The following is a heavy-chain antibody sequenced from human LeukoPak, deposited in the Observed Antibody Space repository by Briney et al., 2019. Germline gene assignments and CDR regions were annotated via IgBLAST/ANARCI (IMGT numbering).Heavy chain of an antibody. CDR3: TTVPLYYYDSSGYYYIR. CDR1: GFTFSNAW. J-gene: IGHJ4*02. CDR2: IKSKTDGGTT. D-gene: IGHD3-22*01. Sequence: GGSLRLSCAASGFTFSNAWMSWVRQAPGKGLEWVGRIKSKTDGGTTDYAAPVKGRFTISKDDSKNTLYLQMNSLKTEDTAVYYRTTVPLYYYDSSGYYYIRWGQGTLVTVSS. V-gene: IGHV3-15*01.